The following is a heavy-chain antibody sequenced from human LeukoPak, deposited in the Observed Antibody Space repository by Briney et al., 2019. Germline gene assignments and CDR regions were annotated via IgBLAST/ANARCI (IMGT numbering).Heavy chain of an antibody. CDR2: ISYDGSNK. D-gene: IGHD1-26*01. CDR1: GFTFSSYA. CDR3: VREIIGGASFLDY. Sequence: GGSLRLSCAASGFTFSSYAMHWVRQAPGKGLEWVAVISYDGSNKYYADSVKGRFTISRDNARSSLYLQMDSLRAEDTAVYFCVREIIGGASFLDYWGQGTLVTVSS. J-gene: IGHJ4*02. V-gene: IGHV3-30-3*01.